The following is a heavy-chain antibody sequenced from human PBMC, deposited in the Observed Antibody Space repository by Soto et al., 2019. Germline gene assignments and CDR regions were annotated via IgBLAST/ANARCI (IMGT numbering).Heavy chain of an antibody. Sequence: GXSVKVSCKTSVFTFSSSAVQWVRQARGQRLEWIGWLVVGTGNTNYAQKFQQRVTISSDRSTNTVSMELSSLTSEDTAVYYCATGAYCSGGSCSDYYYYYYGMDLWGQGTTVTVSS. CDR1: VFTFSSSA. J-gene: IGHJ6*02. CDR2: LVVGTGNT. D-gene: IGHD2-15*01. CDR3: ATGAYCSGGSCSDYYYYYYGMDL. V-gene: IGHV1-58*01.